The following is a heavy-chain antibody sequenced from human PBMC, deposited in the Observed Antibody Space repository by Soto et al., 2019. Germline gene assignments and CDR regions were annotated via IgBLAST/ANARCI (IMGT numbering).Heavy chain of an antibody. V-gene: IGHV4-4*07. J-gene: IGHJ4*02. CDR3: ARDITIFGVVIIGSY. Sequence: SETLSLTCTVSGGSISSYYWSWIRQPAGKGLEWIGRIYTSRSTNYNPSLKSRVTMSVDTSKNQFSLKLSSVTAADTAVYYCARDITIFGVVIIGSYWGQGTLVTVSS. CDR2: IYTSRST. CDR1: GGSISSYY. D-gene: IGHD3-3*01.